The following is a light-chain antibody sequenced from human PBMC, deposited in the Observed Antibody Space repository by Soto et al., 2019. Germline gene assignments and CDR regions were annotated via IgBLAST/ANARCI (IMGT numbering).Light chain of an antibody. CDR2: MIS. V-gene: IGKV2-24*01. CDR1: QSLVHSDGNSY. Sequence: DFVMTQTPLSSPVTLGQPASISCRSSQSLVHSDGNSYLSWLHQRPGQPPRRLIYMISNRFSGVPDRFSGSGAATDFTLKISRVEPEDGGVYYCMQATQPYTFGKGTNLDIK. CDR3: MQATQPYT. J-gene: IGKJ2*01.